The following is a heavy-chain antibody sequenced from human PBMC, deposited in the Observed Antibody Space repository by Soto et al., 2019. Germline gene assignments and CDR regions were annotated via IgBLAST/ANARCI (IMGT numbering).Heavy chain of an antibody. CDR1: GFTFSSYW. D-gene: IGHD3-10*01. J-gene: IGHJ5*02. V-gene: IGHV3-7*01. Sequence: GGSLRLSCAASGFTFSSYWMSWVRQAPGKGLEWVANIKQDGSEKYYVDSVKGRFTISRDNAKNSLYLQMNSLRAEDTAVYYCARAGNYYGSGIKNLWGQGTLVTVSS. CDR2: IKQDGSEK. CDR3: ARAGNYYGSGIKNL.